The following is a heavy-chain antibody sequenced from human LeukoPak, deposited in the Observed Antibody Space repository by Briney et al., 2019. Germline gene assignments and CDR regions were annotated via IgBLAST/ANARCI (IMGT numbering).Heavy chain of an antibody. V-gene: IGHV3-9*01. CDR3: AKDTDWGGSHQLDH. Sequence: PGRSLRLSCVGSGFTFGDYAMHWVRQVPWKGLEWVSGIKWNGDSLDYADSVRGRFTISRDNAKNTLYMEMNSLGPEDTALYFCAKDTDWGGSHQLDHWGQGTQVTVSS. CDR2: IKWNGDSL. J-gene: IGHJ4*02. CDR1: GFTFGDYA. D-gene: IGHD1-26*01.